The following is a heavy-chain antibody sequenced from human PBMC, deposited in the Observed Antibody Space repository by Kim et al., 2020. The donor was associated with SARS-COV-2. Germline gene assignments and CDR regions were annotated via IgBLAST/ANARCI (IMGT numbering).Heavy chain of an antibody. CDR1: GYTFSSQG. CDR3: AGCISIWSHFYL. J-gene: IGHJ1*01. Sequence: ASVKVSCRTSGYTFSSQGITWVRQAPGQGLEWMGWISTFNGNSRSARNVQDRLLLTIDSSTTTAFMELRDLRSEDTALCYCAGCISIWSHFYLWGQGSLV. D-gene: IGHD6-13*01. CDR2: ISTFNGNS. V-gene: IGHV1-18*01.